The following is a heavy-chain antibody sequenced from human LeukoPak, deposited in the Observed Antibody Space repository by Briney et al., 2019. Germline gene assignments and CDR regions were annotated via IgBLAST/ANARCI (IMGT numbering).Heavy chain of an antibody. V-gene: IGHV1-46*01. CDR3: AGGVMDNLRFDS. Sequence: ASVKVSCKASGYTFTSYYMHWVRQAPGQGLEWMGRINPSGGDTSYAQKLQGILTMTGDTHTTTVYMELTSLRSEDMAVYYCAGGVMDNLRFDSWGQGNLVTVSS. J-gene: IGHJ4*02. D-gene: IGHD1-14*01. CDR1: GYTFTSYY. CDR2: INPSGGDT.